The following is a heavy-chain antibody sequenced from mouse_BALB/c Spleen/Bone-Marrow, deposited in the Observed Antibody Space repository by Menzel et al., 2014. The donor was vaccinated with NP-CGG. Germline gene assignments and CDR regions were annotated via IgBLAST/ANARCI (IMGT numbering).Heavy chain of an antibody. CDR2: ISYSGST. D-gene: IGHD2-1*01. V-gene: IGHV3-8*02. J-gene: IGHJ2*01. CDR3: ARSRDYYGNSLDY. CDR1: GDSITSGY. Sequence: EVKLVESGPSLVKPSQTLSLTCSVTGDSITSGYWNWIRRFPGNKLEYMGYISYSGSTYYNPSLKSRISITRDTSKNQYYLQLNSVTTEDTATYYCARSRDYYGNSLDYWGQGTTLTVPS.